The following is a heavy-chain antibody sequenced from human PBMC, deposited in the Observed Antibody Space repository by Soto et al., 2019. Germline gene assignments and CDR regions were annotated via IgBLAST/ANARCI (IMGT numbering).Heavy chain of an antibody. CDR2: IYHSGST. J-gene: IGHJ5*02. Sequence: QLQLQESGSGLVKPSQTLSLTCAVSGGSISSGGYSWSWIRQPPGKGLEWIGYIYHSGSTYYNPSLRRRGALSGDRSKHQFSLELRSVTAADTPVYYCARVVGGSSPFDPWGQGPLVTVSS. V-gene: IGHV4-30-2*01. CDR1: GGSISSGGYS. D-gene: IGHD2-15*01. CDR3: ARVVGGSSPFDP.